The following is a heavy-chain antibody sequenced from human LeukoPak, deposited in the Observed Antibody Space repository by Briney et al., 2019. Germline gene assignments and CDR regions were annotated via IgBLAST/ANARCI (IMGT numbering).Heavy chain of an antibody. D-gene: IGHD3-9*01. CDR2: IYTSGST. V-gene: IGHV4-4*07. CDR1: GGSISSYY. Sequence: SETLSLTCTVSGGSISSYYWSWIRQPAGKGLEWIGRIYTSGSTNYNPSLKSRVTMSVDTSKNQFSLKLSSVTAADTAVYYCARDHRGPDSLTGYVYYYYYYMDVWGKGTTVTISS. J-gene: IGHJ6*03. CDR3: ARDHRGPDSLTGYVYYYYYYMDV.